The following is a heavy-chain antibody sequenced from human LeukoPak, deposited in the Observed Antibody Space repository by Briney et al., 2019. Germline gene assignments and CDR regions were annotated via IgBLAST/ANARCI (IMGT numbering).Heavy chain of an antibody. Sequence: PGGSLRLSCATSGFTFSKHWMSWVRQVPGKGLEWVANIKEDGSEQYYAESVKGRFTISRDNAKNSLYLQMNSLGSEDTAVYYCAKSPKSPAISMVRGVSSYNYYMDVWGTGTTVTISS. CDR3: AKSPKSPAISMVRGVSSYNYYMDV. CDR2: IKEDGSEQ. V-gene: IGHV3-7*01. J-gene: IGHJ6*03. D-gene: IGHD3-10*01. CDR1: GFTFSKHW.